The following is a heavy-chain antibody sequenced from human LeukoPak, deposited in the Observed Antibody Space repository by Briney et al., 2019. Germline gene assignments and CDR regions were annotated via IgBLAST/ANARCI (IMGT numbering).Heavy chain of an antibody. Sequence: GGSLRLSCAASGFTFISYWMSWVRQAPGKGLEWVANIKQDGSERYYVDSVEGRFTISRDNAKNSLYLQMNSLRAEDTGVYYCAGSGWQVYFDYWGQGTLVTVSS. CDR1: GFTFISYW. V-gene: IGHV3-7*01. CDR3: AGSGWQVYFDY. D-gene: IGHD6-19*01. CDR2: IKQDGSER. J-gene: IGHJ4*02.